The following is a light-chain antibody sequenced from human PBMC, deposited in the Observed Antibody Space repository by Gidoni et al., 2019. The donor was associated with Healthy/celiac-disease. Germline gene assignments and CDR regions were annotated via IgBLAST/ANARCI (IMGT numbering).Light chain of an antibody. Sequence: EIVLTQSPGTLSLSPGERATLSCRASQSVSSSYLAWYQQKPGQAPRLLIYGASSMATGIPDRFSGRGSGTDFTLTISRLEPEDFAVYYCQQYGSSPWSFGQXTKLEIK. V-gene: IGKV3-20*01. J-gene: IGKJ2*04. CDR3: QQYGSSPWS. CDR1: QSVSSSY. CDR2: GAS.